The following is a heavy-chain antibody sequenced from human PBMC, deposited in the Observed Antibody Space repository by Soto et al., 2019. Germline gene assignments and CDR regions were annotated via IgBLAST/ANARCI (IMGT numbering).Heavy chain of an antibody. CDR3: ARPQSGWYAAIDY. D-gene: IGHD6-19*01. CDR2: IWYDGGNK. J-gene: IGHJ4*02. CDR1: GFTFSNYG. Sequence: QVQLVESGGGVVQPGTSLRLSGAASGFTFSNYGMHWVRQAPGKGLEWVAVIWYDGGNKDYADSVKGRFAISRDNSKNTLYLQMNSLRAEDTAVYYCARPQSGWYAAIDYWGQGTLVTVSP. V-gene: IGHV3-33*01.